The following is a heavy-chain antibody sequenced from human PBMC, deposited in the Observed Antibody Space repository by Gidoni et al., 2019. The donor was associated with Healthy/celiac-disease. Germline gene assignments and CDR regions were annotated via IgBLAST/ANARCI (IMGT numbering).Heavy chain of an antibody. CDR3: AKHQRGYCSSTSCSPFDY. CDR2: ISYDGSNK. Sequence: QVQLVESGGGVVQPGRSMRLSCAASGFTFSSYGMHWVRQAPGKGLEWVAVISYDGSNKYYADSVKGRFTISRDNSKNTLYLQMNSLRAEDTAVYYCAKHQRGYCSSTSCSPFDYWGQGTLVTVSS. V-gene: IGHV3-30*18. D-gene: IGHD2-2*01. CDR1: GFTFSSYG. J-gene: IGHJ4*02.